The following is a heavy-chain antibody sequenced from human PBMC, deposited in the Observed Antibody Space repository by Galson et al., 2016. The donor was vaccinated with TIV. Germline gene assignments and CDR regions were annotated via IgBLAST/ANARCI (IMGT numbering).Heavy chain of an antibody. J-gene: IGHJ5*02. CDR2: MSPNSGNT. CDR3: ARSHVFLGWFDP. V-gene: IGHV1-8*02. CDR1: GYSLVSYD. Sequence: SVKVSCKASGYSLVSYDIHWVRQAAGQGLEWLGWMSPNSGNTGYAQKFQGRVTMTRNTSISTAYMELSGLISADTAVYYCARSHVFLGWFDPWGPGTLVTVSS. D-gene: IGHD2/OR15-2a*01.